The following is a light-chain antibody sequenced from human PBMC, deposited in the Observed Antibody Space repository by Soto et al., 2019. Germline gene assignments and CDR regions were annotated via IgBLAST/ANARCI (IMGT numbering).Light chain of an antibody. J-gene: IGKJ4*01. CDR2: DAS. V-gene: IGKV3-11*01. CDR3: QQRSNWPPSLT. CDR1: QSVSSY. Sequence: FSPGEIATLSCRASQSVSSYLAWYQQNPGQAPRLLIYDASNRATGIPARFSGSGSGTDFTLTISSLEPEDFAVYYCQQRSNWPPSLTFGGGTRWIS.